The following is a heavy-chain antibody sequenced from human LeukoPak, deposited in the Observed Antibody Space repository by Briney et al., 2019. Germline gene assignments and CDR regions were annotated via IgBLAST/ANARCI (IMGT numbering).Heavy chain of an antibody. J-gene: IGHJ6*03. CDR2: ISGSGGST. D-gene: IGHD5-24*01. Sequence: PGGSLRLSCAASGFTFSSYGMSWVRQAPGKGLEWVSAISGSGGSTYYADSVKGRFTISRDNSKNTLYLQMNSLRAEDTAVYYCSRVQAGRFSYFYMDVWGKGTTVIVSS. CDR3: SRVQAGRFSYFYMDV. V-gene: IGHV3-23*01. CDR1: GFTFSSYG.